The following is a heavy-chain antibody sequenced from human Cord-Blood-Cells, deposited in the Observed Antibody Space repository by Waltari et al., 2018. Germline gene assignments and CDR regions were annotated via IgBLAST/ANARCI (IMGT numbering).Heavy chain of an antibody. J-gene: IGHJ3*02. V-gene: IGHV1-69*01. CDR3: ARDRPYYDSSGYYSDAFDI. CDR1: GGTFSSYA. D-gene: IGHD3-22*01. Sequence: QVQLVQSGAEVKKPGSSVKVSCKASGGTFSSYAISWVRQAPGQGLEWMGGISPNFSTANYAQKFQGRVTITEDESTSTAYMELSSLRSEDTAVYYCARDRPYYDSSGYYSDAFDIWGQGTMVTVSS. CDR2: ISPNFSTA.